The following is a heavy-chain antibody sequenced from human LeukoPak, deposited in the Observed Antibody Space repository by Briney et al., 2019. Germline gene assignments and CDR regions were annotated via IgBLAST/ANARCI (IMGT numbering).Heavy chain of an antibody. D-gene: IGHD6-19*01. CDR1: GFTFSSYG. V-gene: IGHV3-33*06. Sequence: GGSLRLSCATSGFTFSSYGMHWVRQAPGKGLEWVAVIWYDGSKKNYADSVKGRFTISRDNSKNTLYLQMNSLRAEDTALYYCAKGPLIEVAGTTWDYWGQGTLVTVSS. CDR3: AKGPLIEVAGTTWDY. CDR2: IWYDGSKK. J-gene: IGHJ4*02.